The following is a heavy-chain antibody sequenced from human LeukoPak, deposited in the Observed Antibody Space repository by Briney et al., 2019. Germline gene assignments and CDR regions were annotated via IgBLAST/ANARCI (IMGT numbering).Heavy chain of an antibody. CDR3: ARGVKYYYDSSGYYYWFDP. Sequence: KPSETLSLTCAVSGGSISSGGYSWSWIRQPPGKGLEWIGYIYHSGSTYYNPSLKSRVTISVDRSKNQFSLKLSSVTAADMALYYCARGVKYYYDSSGYYYWFDPWGQGTLVTVPS. J-gene: IGHJ5*02. CDR1: GGSISSGGYS. D-gene: IGHD3-22*01. V-gene: IGHV4-30-2*01. CDR2: IYHSGST.